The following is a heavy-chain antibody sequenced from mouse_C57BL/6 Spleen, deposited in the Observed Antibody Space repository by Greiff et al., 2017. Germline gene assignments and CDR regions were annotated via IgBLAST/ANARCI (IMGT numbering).Heavy chain of an antibody. J-gene: IGHJ4*01. CDR3: ARTGGKFYYAMDY. CDR1: GFSLTSYG. Sequence: VQRVESGPGLVQPSQSLSITCTVSGFSLTSYGVHWVRQSPGKGLEWLGVIWSGGSTDYNAAFISRLSISKDNSKSQVFFKMNSLQADDTAIYYCARTGGKFYYAMDYWGQGTSVTVSS. CDR2: IWSGGST. V-gene: IGHV2-2*01. D-gene: IGHD1-1*02.